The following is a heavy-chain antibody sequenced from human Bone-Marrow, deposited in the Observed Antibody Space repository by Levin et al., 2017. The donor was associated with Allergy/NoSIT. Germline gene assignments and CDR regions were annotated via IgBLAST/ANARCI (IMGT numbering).Heavy chain of an antibody. CDR3: AKVGAKYRDGIDY. Sequence: GGSLRLSCAASGFTFSTYGMSWVRQAPGKGLEWVSTISGGGDSTYYADSVKGRFTISRDNSKNTLYLQMNSLRAEDTALYYCAKVGAKYRDGIDYWGQGTLVTVSS. CDR1: GFTFSTYG. J-gene: IGHJ4*02. D-gene: IGHD5-24*01. V-gene: IGHV3-23*01. CDR2: ISGGGDST.